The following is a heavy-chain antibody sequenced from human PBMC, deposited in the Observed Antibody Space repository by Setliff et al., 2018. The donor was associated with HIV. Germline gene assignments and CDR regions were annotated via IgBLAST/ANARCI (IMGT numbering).Heavy chain of an antibody. V-gene: IGHV1-3*01. Sequence: ASVKVSCKASGYTLTNYAIHWVRQAPGLGLEWMGWINDGNGNTKYSQNFQGRVTITRDSSADTSYMELSSLRSEDTAVYYCASGYARGSMTHWGQGTLVTVSS. CDR1: GYTLTNYA. D-gene: IGHD6-13*01. J-gene: IGHJ4*02. CDR2: INDGNGNT. CDR3: ASGYARGSMTH.